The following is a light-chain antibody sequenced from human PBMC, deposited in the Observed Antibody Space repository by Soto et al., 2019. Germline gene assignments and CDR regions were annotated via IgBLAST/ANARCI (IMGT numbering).Light chain of an antibody. V-gene: IGLV2-14*01. CDR1: GSDVGGYNY. CDR2: AVS. Sequence: QSALTQPASVSGSPGQSITISCTGTGSDVGGYNYVSWYQQHPGKAPTPMLYAVSNRPSGVSHRFSGSKSGNPASLTISGLQAEHEADYYCSSYTSSSTPYVFGTGTKVTVL. CDR3: SSYTSSSTPYV. J-gene: IGLJ1*01.